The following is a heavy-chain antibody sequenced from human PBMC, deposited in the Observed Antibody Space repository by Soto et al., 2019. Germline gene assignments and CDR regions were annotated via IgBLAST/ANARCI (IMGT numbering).Heavy chain of an antibody. Sequence: AGGSLRLSCAASGFTFANAWISWVRQAPGRGLEWVGRIKSKIDGGTTNYAAPVKDRFTISRDDSKNTLYLQMNSLKTVDTAVYYCSTPHGRNAFDIWGQGTMVTVSS. V-gene: IGHV3-15*01. J-gene: IGHJ3*02. D-gene: IGHD2-8*01. CDR3: STPHGRNAFDI. CDR2: IKSKIDGGTT. CDR1: GFTFANAW.